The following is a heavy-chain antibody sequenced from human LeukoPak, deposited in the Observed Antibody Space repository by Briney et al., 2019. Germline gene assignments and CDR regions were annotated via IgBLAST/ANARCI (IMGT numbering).Heavy chain of an antibody. CDR3: ARVSVAAVVTAESFQH. V-gene: IGHV1-69*13. D-gene: IGHD6-6*01. Sequence: GASVKVSCKASGGTFSSYAISWVRQAPGQGLEWMGGIIPIFGTANYAQKFQGRVTITADESTSTAYMELSSLRSEDTAVYYCARVSVAAVVTAESFQHWGQGTLVIVSS. J-gene: IGHJ1*01. CDR1: GGTFSSYA. CDR2: IIPIFGTA.